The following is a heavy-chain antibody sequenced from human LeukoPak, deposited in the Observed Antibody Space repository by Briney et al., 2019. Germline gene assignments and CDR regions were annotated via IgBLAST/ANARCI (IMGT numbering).Heavy chain of an antibody. CDR2: IIPILGIA. CDR1: GGTFSSYA. J-gene: IGHJ4*02. D-gene: IGHD4-4*01. V-gene: IGHV1-69*04. CDR3: ARAWAYDYSNYGFDY. Sequence: SVKVSCKASGGTFSSYAISWVRQAPGQGLEWMGRIIPILGIANYAQKFQGGVTITADKSTSTAYMELSSPRSEDTAVYYCARAWAYDYSNYGFDYWGQGTLVTVSS.